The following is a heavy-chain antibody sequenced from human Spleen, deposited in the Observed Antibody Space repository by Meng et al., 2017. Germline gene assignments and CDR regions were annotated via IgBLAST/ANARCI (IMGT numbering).Heavy chain of an antibody. V-gene: IGHV4-61*03. D-gene: IGHD4-11*01. CDR2: VYNSGST. CDR3: ARGPTTMAHDFDY. CDR1: GGSVSSGSYY. Sequence: QVQLQESGPGLVRPAETLSLTCTVSGGSVSSGSYYWTWIRQPPGKGLEWIGYVYNSGSTDYNPSLESRATISVDTSQNNLSLKLSSVTAADSAVYYCARGPTTMAHDFDYWGQGTLVTVSS. J-gene: IGHJ4*02.